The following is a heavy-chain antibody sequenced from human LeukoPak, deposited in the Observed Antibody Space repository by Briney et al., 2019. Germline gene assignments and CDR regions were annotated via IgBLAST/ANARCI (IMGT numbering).Heavy chain of an antibody. V-gene: IGHV3-48*03. D-gene: IGHD3-10*01. J-gene: IGHJ5*02. CDR1: GFTFSSYE. Sequence: GGSLRLSCAASGFTFSSYEMNWVRQVPGKGLEWVSYISSSGTTIYYADSVKGRFTISRDSAKNSLYLQMNSLRAEDTAVYYCARDGLGFSGAFGHWFDPWGQGTLVTVSS. CDR3: ARDGLGFSGAFGHWFDP. CDR2: ISSSGTTI.